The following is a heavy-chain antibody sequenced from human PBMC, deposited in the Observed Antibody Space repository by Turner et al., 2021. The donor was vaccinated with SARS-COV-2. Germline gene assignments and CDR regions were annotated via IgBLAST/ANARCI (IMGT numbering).Heavy chain of an antibody. CDR3: ARGHSGNYYYFDY. CDR1: GFTFNTYG. V-gene: IGHV3-30*03. J-gene: IGHJ4*02. CDR2: ISSGGRTT. D-gene: IGHD1-26*01. Sequence: QVQLVESGGGVVQPGKSLRLSCAASGFTFNTYGMHWVRQAPDKGLEWVAFISSGGRTTYHADSVTGRFSISRDNSKNTLFLQMNSLRTEDTAVYYCARGHSGNYYYFDYWGQGTLVTVSS.